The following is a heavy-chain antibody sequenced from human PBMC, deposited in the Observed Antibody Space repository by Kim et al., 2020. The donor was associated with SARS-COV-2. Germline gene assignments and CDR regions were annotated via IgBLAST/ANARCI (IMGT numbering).Heavy chain of an antibody. V-gene: IGHV1-3*01. CDR1: GYTFTSYA. CDR3: AIGGYDILTGYSYYYYYGMDV. Sequence: ASVKVSCKASGYTFTSYAMHWVRQAPGQRLEWMGWINAGNGNTKYSQKFQGRVTITRDTSASTAYMELSSLRSEDTAVYYCAIGGYDILTGYSYYYYYGMDVWGQRSTVTVSS. D-gene: IGHD3-9*01. J-gene: IGHJ6*02. CDR2: INAGNGNT.